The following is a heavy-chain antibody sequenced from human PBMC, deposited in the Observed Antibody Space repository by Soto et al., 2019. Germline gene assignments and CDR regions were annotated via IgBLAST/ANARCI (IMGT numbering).Heavy chain of an antibody. CDR3: ARWSRSAPVSF. V-gene: IGHV3-7*01. CDR2: IKPDGSDK. D-gene: IGHD3-3*01. J-gene: IGHJ4*02. CDR1: GFTCSSFW. Sequence: GGSLRLSCAASGFTCSSFWGSWVRQAPGKGLEWVANIKPDGSDKSYVDSMKGRFTISRDNAKSSLYLQMDSLRVEDTAVYYCARWSRSAPVSFWGQGTLVTVSS.